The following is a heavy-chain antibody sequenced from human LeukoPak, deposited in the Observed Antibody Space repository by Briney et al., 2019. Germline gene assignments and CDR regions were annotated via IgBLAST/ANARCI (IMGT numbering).Heavy chain of an antibody. CDR1: GGSFSGYY. CDR2: INHSGST. Sequence: SETLSLTCAVYGGSFSGYYWSWIRQPPGKGLEWIGEINHSGSTNYNPSLKSRVTISVDTSKNQFSLKLSSVTATDTAVYYCARAPGGFDYWGQGTLVTVSS. J-gene: IGHJ4*02. CDR3: ARAPGGFDY. V-gene: IGHV4-34*01. D-gene: IGHD3-10*01.